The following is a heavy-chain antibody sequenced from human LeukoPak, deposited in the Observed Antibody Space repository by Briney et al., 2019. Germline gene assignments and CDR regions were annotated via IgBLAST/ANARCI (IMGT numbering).Heavy chain of an antibody. Sequence: GGSLRLSCAASGFTFRSYWMTWVRQAPGKGLDWVANIKEDGSQKYYVDSVQGRFTISRDNAKNSLYLHMESLRADDRAVYYCARIISGIYYGDAFDVWGQGTIVTVPS. CDR3: ARIISGIYYGDAFDV. V-gene: IGHV3-7*01. CDR1: GFTFRSYW. CDR2: IKEDGSQK. D-gene: IGHD1-26*01. J-gene: IGHJ3*01.